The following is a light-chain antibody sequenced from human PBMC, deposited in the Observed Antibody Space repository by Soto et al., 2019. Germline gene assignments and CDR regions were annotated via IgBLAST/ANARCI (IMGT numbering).Light chain of an antibody. CDR3: QVWDTTTDHPGV. J-gene: IGLJ2*01. Sequence: SYELTQPPSVSVAPGQTASITCRGNNIGSKSVHWCQQKPGQAPVLVVYDDSDRPSGIPERFSGSNSGHTATLTISRVEAGDEADYFCQVWDTTTDHPGVFGGGTKVTVL. CDR2: DDS. CDR1: NIGSKS. V-gene: IGLV3-21*02.